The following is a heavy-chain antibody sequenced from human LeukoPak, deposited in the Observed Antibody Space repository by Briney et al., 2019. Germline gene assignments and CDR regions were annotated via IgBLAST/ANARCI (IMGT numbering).Heavy chain of an antibody. J-gene: IGHJ4*02. V-gene: IGHV3-23*01. CDR2: ISGSGGST. Sequence: GGSLRLSCVASGFTFSSYAMKWVRQAPGKGPEWVSGISGSGGSTYYADSVKGRFSVSRDNSKNTVYLQMSSLRAEDTAIYYCAKDRGDAANRYFDYWGQGTLVTVSS. D-gene: IGHD4-17*01. CDR3: AKDRGDAANRYFDY. CDR1: GFTFSSYA.